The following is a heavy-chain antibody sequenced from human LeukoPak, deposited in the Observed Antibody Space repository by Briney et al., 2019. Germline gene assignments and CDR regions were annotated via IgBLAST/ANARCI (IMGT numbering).Heavy chain of an antibody. CDR3: AKNTAMVIHVPRGY. V-gene: IGHV3-30*02. Sequence: GGSLRLSCAASGFTFSSYGMHWVRQAPGKGLEWVAFIRYDGSNKYYADSVKGRFTISRDNSKNTLYLQMNSLRAEDTAVYYCAKNTAMVIHVPRGYWGQGTLVTVSS. J-gene: IGHJ4*02. CDR2: IRYDGSNK. D-gene: IGHD5-18*01. CDR1: GFTFSSYG.